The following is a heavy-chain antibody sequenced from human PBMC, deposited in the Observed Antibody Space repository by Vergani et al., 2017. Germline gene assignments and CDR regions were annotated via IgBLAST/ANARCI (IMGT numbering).Heavy chain of an antibody. CDR1: GGSISSGSYY. J-gene: IGHJ2*01. CDR2: IYTSGST. CDR3: ARERYSYGWYFDL. Sequence: QVQLQESGPGLVKPSQTLSLTCTVSGGSISSGSYYWSWIRQPAGKGLEWIGRIYTSGSTNYNPSLKSRVTISVDTSKNQFSLKLSSVTAAGTAVYYCARERYSYGWYFDLWGRGTLVTVSS. D-gene: IGHD5-18*01. V-gene: IGHV4-61*02.